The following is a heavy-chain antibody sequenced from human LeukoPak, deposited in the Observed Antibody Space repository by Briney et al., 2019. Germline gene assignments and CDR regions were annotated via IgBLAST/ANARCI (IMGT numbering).Heavy chain of an antibody. CDR3: ATYRQVLLPFES. CDR1: GFTFSDYY. J-gene: IGHJ4*02. D-gene: IGHD2-15*01. V-gene: IGHV3-53*01. CDR2: ILPSGDEI. Sequence: GGSLRLSCAVSGFTFSDYYMSWIRQPPGKGLEWVSSILPSGDEIHYADSVKGRFTISRDNSKSTLSLQMNSLRAEDTAIYYCATYRQVLLPFESWGQGTLVTVSS.